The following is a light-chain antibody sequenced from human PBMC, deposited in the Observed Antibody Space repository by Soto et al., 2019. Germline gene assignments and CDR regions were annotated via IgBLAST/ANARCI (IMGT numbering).Light chain of an antibody. CDR3: QQSYSSPLN. V-gene: IGKV1-39*01. CDR2: AAS. J-gene: IGKJ3*01. CDR1: QSISSY. Sequence: DIQMTQSPSSLSASVGDRVTIACRASQSISSYLNWYQQKPAKAPKLLIYAASSLQSGVTSRFSGSGSGTDFTLNISSLQPEDFTTYYCQQSYSSPLNFGPGTKVDIK.